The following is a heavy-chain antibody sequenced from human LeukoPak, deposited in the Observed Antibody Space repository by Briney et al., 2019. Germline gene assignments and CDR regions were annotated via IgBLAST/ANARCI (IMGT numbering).Heavy chain of an antibody. Sequence: GASVKVSCKASGYTFTSYGISWVRQTPGQGLEWMGWISAYNGNTNYAQELQGRVTMTTDTSTSTAYMELRSLRSDDTAVYYCARDRAGRLSDPWGQGTLVTVSS. CDR2: ISAYNGNT. CDR1: GYTFTSYG. D-gene: IGHD3-10*01. V-gene: IGHV1-18*01. J-gene: IGHJ5*02. CDR3: ARDRAGRLSDP.